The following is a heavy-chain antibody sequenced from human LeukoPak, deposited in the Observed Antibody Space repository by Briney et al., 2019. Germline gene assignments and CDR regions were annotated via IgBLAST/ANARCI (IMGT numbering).Heavy chain of an antibody. J-gene: IGHJ4*02. CDR1: GYTFTSYA. CDR3: ARAGYYSTFDY. CDR2: INAGNGNT. Sequence: ASVKVSCKASGYTFTSYAMHCVRQARVHSLEWMGWINAGNGNTKYSQKFQGRVTITRDTSASTAYMELSSLRSEDTAVYYCARAGYYSTFDYWGQGTLVTVSS. V-gene: IGHV1-3*01. D-gene: IGHD3-22*01.